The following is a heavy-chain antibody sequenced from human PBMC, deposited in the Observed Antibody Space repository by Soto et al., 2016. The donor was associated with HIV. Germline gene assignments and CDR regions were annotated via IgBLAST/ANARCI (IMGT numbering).Heavy chain of an antibody. CDR2: INYRGST. CDR1: GGSFSGYY. V-gene: IGHV4-34*01. Sequence: QVQLQQWGAGLLKPSETLSLTCAVYGGSFSGYYWSWIRQPPGKGLEWIGEINYRGSTNHNPSLKSRVTMSVDTSKNQFSLKLNSVAAADTGVYYCARVLWLAVAGTTDYYYTVWTFGARDHGTVSS. D-gene: IGHD6-19*01. J-gene: IGHJ6*01. CDR3: ARVLWLAVAGTTDYYYTVWT.